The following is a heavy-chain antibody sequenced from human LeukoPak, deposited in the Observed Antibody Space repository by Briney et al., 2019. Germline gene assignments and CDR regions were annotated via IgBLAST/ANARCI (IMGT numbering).Heavy chain of an antibody. V-gene: IGHV3-21*01. Sequence: GGSLRLSCAASGFTFSSYSMNWVRQAPGKGLEWVSSISSSSSYIYYADSVKGRLTISRDNAKNSLYLQMNSQRAEDTAVYYCARDLGGSGFDYWGQGTLVTVSS. J-gene: IGHJ4*02. CDR3: ARDLGGSGFDY. CDR1: GFTFSSYS. CDR2: ISSSSSYI. D-gene: IGHD2-15*01.